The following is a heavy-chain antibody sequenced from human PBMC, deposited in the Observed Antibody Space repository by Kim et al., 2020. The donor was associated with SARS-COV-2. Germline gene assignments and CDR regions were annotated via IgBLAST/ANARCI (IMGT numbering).Heavy chain of an antibody. Sequence: LKSRVTISVDTSKNQCSLKLSSVTAADTAVYYCARFRTSGEPPGNHGMDVWGQGTTVTVSS. CDR3: ARFRTSGEPPGNHGMDV. D-gene: IGHD1-1*01. J-gene: IGHJ6*02. V-gene: IGHV4-34*01.